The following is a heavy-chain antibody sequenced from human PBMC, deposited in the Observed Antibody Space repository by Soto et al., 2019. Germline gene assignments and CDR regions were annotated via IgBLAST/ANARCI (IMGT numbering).Heavy chain of an antibody. V-gene: IGHV4-31*03. CDR1: GGSISSGGYY. CDR3: ARDKLMTTVTTSTSYYFDY. D-gene: IGHD4-4*01. J-gene: IGHJ4*02. CDR2: IYYSGST. Sequence: SEPLSLTCTVSGGSISSGGYYWSWIRQHPGKGLEWIGYIYYSGSTYYNPSLKSRVTISVDTSKNQFSLKLSSVTAADTAVYYCARDKLMTTVTTSTSYYFDYWGQGTLVTVSS.